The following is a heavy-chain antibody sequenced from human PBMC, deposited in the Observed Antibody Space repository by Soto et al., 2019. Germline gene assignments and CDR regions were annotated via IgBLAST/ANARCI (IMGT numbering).Heavy chain of an antibody. Sequence: QVQLVQSGAEVKKPGASVKVSCKASGYTFTSYGISWVRQAPGQGLEWMGWISAYNGNTKEAQKLQGRVTITTDTSTSRAQMELRSLRSDATAVYYCARDSPPVAYWGQGTLVTVSS. CDR2: ISAYNGNT. V-gene: IGHV1-18*01. CDR3: ARDSPPVAY. CDR1: GYTFTSYG. J-gene: IGHJ4*02.